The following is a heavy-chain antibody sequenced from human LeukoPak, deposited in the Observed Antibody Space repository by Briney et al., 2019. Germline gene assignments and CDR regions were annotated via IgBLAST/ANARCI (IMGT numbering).Heavy chain of an antibody. D-gene: IGHD4-11*01. Sequence: PSETLSLTCTVSGGSISSNYWSWIRQPPGKGLEWIGYIYYSGSTYYNPSLKSRVTISVDTSKNQFSLKLSSVTATDTAVYYCARRRDYPYWYFDLWGRGTLVTVSS. CDR1: GGSISSNY. CDR3: ARRRDYPYWYFDL. V-gene: IGHV4-59*04. J-gene: IGHJ2*01. CDR2: IYYSGST.